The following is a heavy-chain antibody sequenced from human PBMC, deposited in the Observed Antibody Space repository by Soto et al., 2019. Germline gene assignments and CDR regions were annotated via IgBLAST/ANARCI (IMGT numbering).Heavy chain of an antibody. D-gene: IGHD2-21*01. CDR2: TYYSGST. J-gene: IGHJ5*02. CDR1: GGSISSGGYY. V-gene: IGHV4-31*03. CDR3: ARVVFRELNWFDP. Sequence: SETLSLTCTVSGGSISSGGYYWSWIRQHPGKGLEWIGYTYYSGSTYYNPSLKSRVTISVDTSKNQFSLKLSSVTAADTAVYYCARVVFRELNWFDPWGQGTLVTVSS.